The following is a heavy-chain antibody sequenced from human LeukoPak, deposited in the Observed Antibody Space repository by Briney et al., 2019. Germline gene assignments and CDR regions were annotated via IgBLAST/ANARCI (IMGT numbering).Heavy chain of an antibody. CDR1: GFTFSTYW. V-gene: IGHV3-23*01. CDR2: IIDSGHST. J-gene: IGHJ4*02. D-gene: IGHD6-19*01. CDR3: ARETRIAVAGTVDY. Sequence: KPGGSLRLSCAASGFTFSTYWMSWVRQVPGKGLEWVSVIIDSGHSTNYADSVRGRLIISRDNSKNTLYLQMNSLRAEDTAVYYCARETRIAVAGTVDYWGQGTLVTVSS.